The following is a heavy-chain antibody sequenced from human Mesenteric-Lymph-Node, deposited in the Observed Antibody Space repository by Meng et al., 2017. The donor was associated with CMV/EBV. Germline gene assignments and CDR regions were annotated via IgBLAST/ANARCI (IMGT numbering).Heavy chain of an antibody. CDR1: GDSVSSRTHY. J-gene: IGHJ4*02. V-gene: IGHV4-61*03. CDR2: IYNSGTT. Sequence: SETLSLTCTVSGDSVSSRTHYWNWIRQPPGQGLEWIGFIYNSGTTNYNPSLKSRVTISVDTSKNHFSLKLSSVTAADTAVYYCAREGSAWNFDYWGQGTLVTVSS. D-gene: IGHD6-19*01. CDR3: AREGSAWNFDY.